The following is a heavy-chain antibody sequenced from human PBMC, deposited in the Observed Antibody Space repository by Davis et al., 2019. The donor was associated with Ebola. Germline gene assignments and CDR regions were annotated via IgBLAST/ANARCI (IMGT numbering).Heavy chain of an antibody. V-gene: IGHV1-3*01. CDR2: INAGNGNT. Sequence: AASVKVSCKASGYTFTSYAMHWVRQAPGQRLEWMGWINAGNGNTKYSQKFQGRVTITRDTSASTAYMELSSLRSEDTAVYYCARDYYDFWSGYFYYYYGMDVWGQGTTVTVSS. CDR3: ARDYYDFWSGYFYYYYGMDV. CDR1: GYTFTSYA. J-gene: IGHJ6*02. D-gene: IGHD3-3*01.